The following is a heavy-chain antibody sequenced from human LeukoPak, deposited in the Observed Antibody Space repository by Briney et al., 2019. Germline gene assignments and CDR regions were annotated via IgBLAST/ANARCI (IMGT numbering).Heavy chain of an antibody. CDR2: MNPNSGNT. CDR1: GYTFTGYD. V-gene: IGHV1-8*01. J-gene: IGHJ3*02. D-gene: IGHD2-2*01. Sequence: ASVTVSCTASGYTFTGYDINWVRQATGQGLEWMGWMNPNSGNTGYAQKFQGRVTMTRNTSISTAYMELSSLRSEDTAVYYCARSRNDAFDIWGQGTMVTVSS. CDR3: ARSRNDAFDI.